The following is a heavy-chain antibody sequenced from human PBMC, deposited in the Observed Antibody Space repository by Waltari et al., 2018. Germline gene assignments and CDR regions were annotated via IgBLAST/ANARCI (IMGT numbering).Heavy chain of an antibody. V-gene: IGHV3-48*01. CDR2: ISRSSSTI. CDR1: GFTFSSYS. J-gene: IGHJ4*02. CDR3: ARAGRFFGVEY. Sequence: EVQLVESGGGLVQPGGSLRLSCAASGFTFSSYSINWVRQAPGKGLELVSYISRSSSTIYYADSVKGRFTISRDNAKNSLYLQMNSLRAEYTAVYYCARAGRFFGVEYWGQGTLVTVSS. D-gene: IGHD3-3*01.